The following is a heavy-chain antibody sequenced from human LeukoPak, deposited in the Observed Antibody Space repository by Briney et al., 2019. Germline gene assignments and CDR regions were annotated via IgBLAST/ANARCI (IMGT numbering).Heavy chain of an antibody. D-gene: IGHD5-12*01. V-gene: IGHV3-73*01. CDR3: TRCRYDYDNYYGMDV. J-gene: IGHJ6*02. Sequence: PGVSLRLSCAASGFTFSGSAMHWVRQASGKGLEWVGRIRSKANRYATAYAASVKGRFTISRDDSKNTAYLQMNSLKTEDTAVYYCTRCRYDYDNYYGMDVWGQGTTVTVSS. CDR2: IRSKANRYAT. CDR1: GFTFSGSA.